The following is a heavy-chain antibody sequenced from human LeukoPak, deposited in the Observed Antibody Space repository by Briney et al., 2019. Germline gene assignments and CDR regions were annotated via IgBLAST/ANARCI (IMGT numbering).Heavy chain of an antibody. Sequence: GGSLRLSCTASGFIFSNHGMHWVRQAPVKGLEWVAFIRYDGSNKYYPDSVRGRFTVSRDNSKNTLYLQMNSLRPEDTAVYYCAKVLGEYSIRSKPLDTWGQGTLVTVSS. CDR2: IRYDGSNK. CDR3: AKVLGEYSIRSKPLDT. J-gene: IGHJ5*02. CDR1: GFIFSNHG. V-gene: IGHV3-30*02. D-gene: IGHD6-13*01.